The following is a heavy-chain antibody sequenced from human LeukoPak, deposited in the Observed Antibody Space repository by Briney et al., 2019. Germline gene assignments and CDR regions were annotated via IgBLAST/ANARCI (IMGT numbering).Heavy chain of an antibody. CDR2: INHSGST. D-gene: IGHD3-22*01. V-gene: IGHV4-34*01. CDR1: GGSFSGYY. J-gene: IGHJ3*02. CDR3: ARGRNYYDSSGYYYGAFDI. Sequence: SETLSLTCAVYGGSFSGYYWSWIRQPPGKGLEWIGEINHSGSTNYNPSLKGRVTISVDTSKNQFSLKLSSVTAADTAVYYCARGRNYYDSSGYYYGAFDIWGQGTMVTVSS.